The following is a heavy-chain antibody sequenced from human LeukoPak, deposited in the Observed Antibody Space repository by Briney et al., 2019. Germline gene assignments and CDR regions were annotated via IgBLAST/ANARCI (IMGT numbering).Heavy chain of an antibody. CDR3: ARAGQFVLTGKALLN. CDR1: GFTFSSYG. D-gene: IGHD3-9*01. CDR2: IRYDGSNK. V-gene: IGHV3-30*02. J-gene: IGHJ4*02. Sequence: PGGSLRLSCAASGFTFSSYGMHWVRQAPGKGLEWVAFIRYDGSNKYYADSVKGRFTISRDNSKNTLYLKMNSLRAEDTAVYYCARAGQFVLTGKALLNWGQGTLVTVSS.